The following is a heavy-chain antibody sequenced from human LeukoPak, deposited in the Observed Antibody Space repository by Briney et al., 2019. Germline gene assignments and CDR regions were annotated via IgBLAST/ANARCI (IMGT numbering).Heavy chain of an antibody. J-gene: IGHJ5*02. CDR3: ARDRDSYSSSNWFDP. CDR2: ISGYNGNT. CDR1: GYTFTTYC. Sequence: ASVKVSCKASGYTFTTYCTTCVRQAPGQGLEWMGCISGYNGNTNYARKPQGRVTMTTDTSTSTAYMEQRSLRSDDTAVYYCARDRDSYSSSNWFDPWGQGTLVTVSS. V-gene: IGHV1-18*01. D-gene: IGHD6-13*01.